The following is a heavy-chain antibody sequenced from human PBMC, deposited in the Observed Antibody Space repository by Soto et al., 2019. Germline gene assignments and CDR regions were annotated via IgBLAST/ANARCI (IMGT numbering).Heavy chain of an antibody. CDR2: TYYRSKWYN. D-gene: IGHD2-8*01. CDR1: GDSVSSNSAA. J-gene: IGHJ3*02. V-gene: IGHV6-1*01. CDR3: ALTIGYTNGVCPIDAFDI. Sequence: QVQLQQSGPGLVKPSQTLSLTCAISGDSVSSNSAAWNWIRQSPSRGLEWLGRTYYRSKWYNDYAVSVKSRITINPDTSKNQFALQLNSVTPEDTAVYYCALTIGYTNGVCPIDAFDIWGQGTMVTVSS.